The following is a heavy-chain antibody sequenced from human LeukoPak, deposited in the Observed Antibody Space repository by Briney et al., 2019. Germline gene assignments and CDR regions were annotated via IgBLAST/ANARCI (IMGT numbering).Heavy chain of an antibody. CDR1: GFTFSNAW. CDR2: IKSKTDGGTT. D-gene: IGHD2-21*02. CDR3: TTEYCGGDCYFDY. Sequence: PGGSLRLSCAASGFTFSNAWMSWVRQAPGKGLEWVGRIKSKTDGGTTDYAAPVKGRFTISRDDSKNTLYPQMNSLKTEDTAVYYCTTEYCGGDCYFDYWGQGTLVTVSS. J-gene: IGHJ4*02. V-gene: IGHV3-15*01.